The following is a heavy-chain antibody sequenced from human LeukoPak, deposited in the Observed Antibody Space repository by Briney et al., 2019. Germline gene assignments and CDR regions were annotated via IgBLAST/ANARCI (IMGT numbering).Heavy chain of an antibody. V-gene: IGHV3-43D*03. CDR1: GFTFGEYG. D-gene: IGHD3-10*01. CDR3: AKDMAAYYYSSGNIDY. Sequence: QSGGSLRLSCVGSGFTFGEYGMHWVRQAPGKGLEWVSLISWDGGNTYYADSVKGRFTISRDNSKNSLYLQMNSLRAEDTALYYCAKDMAAYYYSSGNIDYWGQGTLVTVSS. J-gene: IGHJ4*02. CDR2: ISWDGGNT.